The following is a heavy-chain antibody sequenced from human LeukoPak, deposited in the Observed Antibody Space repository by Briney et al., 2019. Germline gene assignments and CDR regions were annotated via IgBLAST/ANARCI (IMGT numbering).Heavy chain of an antibody. CDR3: AISRPYYDFWSGYYNEDYYYYMDV. V-gene: IGHV3-23*01. Sequence: GGSLRLSCAASGFTFSSYAMSWVRQAPGKGLEWVSAISGSGGSTYYVDSVKGRFTISRDNSKNTLYLQMNSLRAEDTAVYYCAISRPYYDFWSGYYNEDYYYYMDVWGKGTTVTVSS. D-gene: IGHD3-3*01. J-gene: IGHJ6*03. CDR1: GFTFSSYA. CDR2: ISGSGGST.